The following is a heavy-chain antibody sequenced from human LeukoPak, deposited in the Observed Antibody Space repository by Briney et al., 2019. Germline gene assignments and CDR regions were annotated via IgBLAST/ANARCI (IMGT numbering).Heavy chain of an antibody. CDR3: ASTYYDFWSGYYTYYGMDV. CDR2: INHSGST. CDR1: GGSFSGYY. D-gene: IGHD3-3*01. V-gene: IGHV4-34*01. Sequence: SETLSLTCAVYGGSFSGYYWSWIRQPPGKGLEWIGEINHSGSTNYNPSLKSRVTISVDTSKNQFSLKLSSVTAADTAVYYCASTYYDFWSGYYTYYGMDVWGQGTTVTVSS. J-gene: IGHJ6*02.